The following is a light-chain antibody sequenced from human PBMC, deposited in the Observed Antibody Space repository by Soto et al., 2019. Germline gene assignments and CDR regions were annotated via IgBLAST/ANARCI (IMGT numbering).Light chain of an antibody. CDR3: QQYNVYSWT. Sequence: DIQMTQSPSTLSASVGDRVTITCRASQSTSSWLAWYQQKPGKAPKLLIYDASSLESGVPPRFSGGGFGTDFTLTIISLQPDDFATYYCQQYNVYSWTFGQGTKVDIK. J-gene: IGKJ1*01. CDR1: QSTSSW. CDR2: DAS. V-gene: IGKV1-5*01.